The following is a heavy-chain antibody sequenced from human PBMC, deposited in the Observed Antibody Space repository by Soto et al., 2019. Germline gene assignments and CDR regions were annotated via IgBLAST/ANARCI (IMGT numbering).Heavy chain of an antibody. Sequence: GGSLRLSCSASGFTFSSYAMHWVRQAPGKGLEYVSAISSNGGSTYYADSVKGRFTISRDNSKNTLYLQMSSLRAEDTAVYYCVKALRYFDWLPDFDYWGQGTLVTVS. D-gene: IGHD3-9*01. CDR3: VKALRYFDWLPDFDY. J-gene: IGHJ4*02. CDR1: GFTFSSYA. V-gene: IGHV3-64D*06. CDR2: ISSNGGST.